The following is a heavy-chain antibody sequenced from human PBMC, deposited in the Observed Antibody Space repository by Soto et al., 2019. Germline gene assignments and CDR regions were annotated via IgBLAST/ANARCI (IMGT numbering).Heavy chain of an antibody. CDR3: ARHNSFFFQAEDGIRYVRSVSAFLLNRSSDL. V-gene: IGHV4-39*01. Sequence: KGLEWIGSIYYSGSTHYNPSLKSRDTISVDTSKHPCSLKLSSVTAADTAVYYCARHNSFFFQAEDGIRYVRSVSAFLLNRSSDL. CDR2: IYYSGST. D-gene: IGHD3-10*02. J-gene: IGHJ2*01.